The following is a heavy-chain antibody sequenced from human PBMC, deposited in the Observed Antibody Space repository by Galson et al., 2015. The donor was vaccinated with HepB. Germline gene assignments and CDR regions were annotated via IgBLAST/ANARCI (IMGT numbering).Heavy chain of an antibody. D-gene: IGHD2-8*01. CDR3: VRDSWGKYYDTNGRHY. V-gene: IGHV3-30-3*01. CDR2: VSFDGFNK. J-gene: IGHJ4*02. Sequence: SLRLSCAASGFTFTSYTMHWVRQAPGKGLERVAVVSFDGFNKYYTDSVKGRFTISRDNSNNTLHLQLDSLRTEDTAVYYCVRDSWGKYYDTNGRHYWGRGTLVTVSS. CDR1: GFTFTSYT.